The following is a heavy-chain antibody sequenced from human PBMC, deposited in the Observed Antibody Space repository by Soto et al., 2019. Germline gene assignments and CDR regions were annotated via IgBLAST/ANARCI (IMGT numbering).Heavy chain of an antibody. CDR1: GYSFSTYW. D-gene: IGHD3-16*01. V-gene: IGHV5-51*01. J-gene: IGHJ6*02. CDR3: ARRPPEGGTMDV. CDR2: IYPGDSDT. Sequence: PGESLKISCKGSGYSFSTYWIAWVRQMPGKGLEWMGIIYPGDSDTRYSLSLQGQATISADKSISTAYLQWSSLKASDTAIYYCARRPPEGGTMDVWGQGTTVTVSS.